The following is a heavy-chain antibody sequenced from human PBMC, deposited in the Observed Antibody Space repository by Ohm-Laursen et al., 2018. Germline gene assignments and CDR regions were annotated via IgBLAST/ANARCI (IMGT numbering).Heavy chain of an antibody. CDR1: GGSISSGGYY. D-gene: IGHD6-19*01. V-gene: IGHV4-39*07. Sequence: GTLSLTCTVSGGSISSGGYYWNWIRQTPGKGLEWIGEINHSRSTKYNSSFKSRVTISVDTSKNQFSLKLSSVTAADTAVYYCARGFSGWWGRIDYWGQGILVTVSS. CDR3: ARGFSGWWGRIDY. CDR2: INHSRST. J-gene: IGHJ4*02.